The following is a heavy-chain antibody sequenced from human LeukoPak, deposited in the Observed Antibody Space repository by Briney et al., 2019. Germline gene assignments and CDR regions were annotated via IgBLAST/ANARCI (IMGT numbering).Heavy chain of an antibody. D-gene: IGHD3-9*01. CDR2: IYYSGST. V-gene: IGHV4-59*01. CDR3: ARSRADILTGSSNASDI. Sequence: PSETLSLTCAVYGGSFSSYYWSWIRQPPGKGLEWIGYIYYSGSTNYNPSLKSRVTISVDTSKNQFSLKLSSVTAADTAVYYCARSRADILTGSSNASDIWGQGTMVTVSS. CDR1: GGSFSSYY. J-gene: IGHJ3*02.